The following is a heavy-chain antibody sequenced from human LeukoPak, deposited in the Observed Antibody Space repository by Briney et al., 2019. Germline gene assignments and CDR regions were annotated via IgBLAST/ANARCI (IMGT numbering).Heavy chain of an antibody. Sequence: SVKVSCKASGGTFSSYAISWVRQAPGQGLEWMGRIIPIFGTANYAQKFQGRVTITTDESTSTAYMELSSLRSEDTAVYYCARDKTIFGPPAWFDPWGQGTLVTVSP. CDR3: ARDKTIFGPPAWFDP. D-gene: IGHD3-9*01. V-gene: IGHV1-69*05. CDR1: GGTFSSYA. J-gene: IGHJ5*02. CDR2: IIPIFGTA.